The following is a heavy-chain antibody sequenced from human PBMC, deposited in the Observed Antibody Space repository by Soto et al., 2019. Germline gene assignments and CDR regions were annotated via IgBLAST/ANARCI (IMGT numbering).Heavy chain of an antibody. CDR1: GGSISSNY. Sequence: PSETLSLTCTVSGGSISSNYWTWIRQPPGRGLEWIGYVYNSGSTNYNPSLKSRVTISEDTSKSQFSLKVNSMTAADTAVYYCARYRREAVAGYTLDNWGQGILVTVSS. CDR2: VYNSGST. J-gene: IGHJ4*02. D-gene: IGHD6-13*01. V-gene: IGHV4-59*01. CDR3: ARYRREAVAGYTLDN.